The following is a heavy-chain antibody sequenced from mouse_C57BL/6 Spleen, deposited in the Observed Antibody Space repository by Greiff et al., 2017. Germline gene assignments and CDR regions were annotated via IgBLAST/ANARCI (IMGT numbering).Heavy chain of an antibody. CDR1: GFTFSSYA. Sequence: EVQRVESGGGLVKPGGSLKLSCAASGFTFSSYAMSWVRQTPEKRLEWVATISDGGSYTYYPDNVKGRFTISRDNAKNNLYLQMSHLKSEDTAMYYCAREGYYASYYYAMDYWGQGTSVTVSS. D-gene: IGHD2-1*01. V-gene: IGHV5-4*01. J-gene: IGHJ4*01. CDR3: AREGYYASYYYAMDY. CDR2: ISDGGSYT.